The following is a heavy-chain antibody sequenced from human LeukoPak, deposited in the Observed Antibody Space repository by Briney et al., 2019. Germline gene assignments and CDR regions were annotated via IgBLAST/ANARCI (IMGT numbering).Heavy chain of an antibody. CDR3: ARVTGYDWESSYDY. Sequence: SQTLSLTCAVSSDSISSGTYYWSWIRQPAGKGLEWIGRIYTSGSTNYNPSLKSRVTMSVATSKNQFYLKLSSVTAADTAVYYCARVTGYDWESSYDYWGQGTLVTVSS. CDR1: SDSISSGTYY. CDR2: IYTSGST. D-gene: IGHD5-12*01. V-gene: IGHV4-61*02. J-gene: IGHJ4*02.